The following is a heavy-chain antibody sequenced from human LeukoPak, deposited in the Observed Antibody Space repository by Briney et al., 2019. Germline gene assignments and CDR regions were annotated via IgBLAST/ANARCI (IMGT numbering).Heavy chain of an antibody. CDR1: GYTLNESS. CDR2: FDTKYGET. V-gene: IGHV1-24*01. J-gene: IGHJ5*02. Sequence: ASVKVSCKVSGYTLNESSIHWVRQAAGKGLEWMGGFDTKYGETVYAQKFQGRVTMAEDTSTDTAYMELSSLRSEDTAVYYCAPLDFWVPSTWGQGTLVTVSS. D-gene: IGHD3-3*01. CDR3: APLDFWVPST.